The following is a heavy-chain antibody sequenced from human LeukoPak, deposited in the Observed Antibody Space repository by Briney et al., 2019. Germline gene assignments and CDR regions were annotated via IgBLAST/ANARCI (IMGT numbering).Heavy chain of an antibody. Sequence: ASVRVSCKASGYSFTAFYIHWVRQAPGQGLEWMVWIHPRSGDTRYAQTFQGRVPMARETSTSTVYMDLSSLGSDDTAVYYCARDGEYGTGSYYRGSFDYWGQGILVTVSS. D-gene: IGHD3-10*01. CDR3: ARDGEYGTGSYYRGSFDY. CDR1: GYSFTAFY. CDR2: IHPRSGDT. J-gene: IGHJ4*02. V-gene: IGHV1-2*02.